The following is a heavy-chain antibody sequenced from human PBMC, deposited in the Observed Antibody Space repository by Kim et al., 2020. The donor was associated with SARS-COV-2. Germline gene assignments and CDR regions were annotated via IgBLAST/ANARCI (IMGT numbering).Heavy chain of an antibody. J-gene: IGHJ6*02. CDR2: ISGSGGST. CDR1: GFTFSSYA. D-gene: IGHD2-8*02. CDR3: AKVRARLLGYYYYGMDV. V-gene: IGHV3-23*01. Sequence: GGSLRLSCAASGFTFSSYAMSWVRQAPGKGLEWVSAISGSGGSTYYADSVKGRFTSSRDNSRNTLYLQMSILRAEDTAVYYCAKVRARLLGYYYYGMDVWRQGTTVTVSS.